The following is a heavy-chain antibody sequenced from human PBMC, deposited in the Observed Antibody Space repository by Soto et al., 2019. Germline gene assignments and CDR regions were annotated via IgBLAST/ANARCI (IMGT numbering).Heavy chain of an antibody. CDR3: ARGAGEAGTSGYYYYYYMDV. CDR2: IWYDGSNK. CDR1: GFTFSSYG. J-gene: IGHJ6*03. V-gene: IGHV3-33*01. Sequence: QVQLVESGGGVVQPGRSLRLSCAASGFTFSSYGMHWVRQAPGKGLEWVAVIWYDGSNKYYADSVKGRFTISRDNSKNTLYLQMNSLRAEYTAVYYCARGAGEAGTSGYYYYYYMDVWGKGTTVTVSS. D-gene: IGHD6-19*01.